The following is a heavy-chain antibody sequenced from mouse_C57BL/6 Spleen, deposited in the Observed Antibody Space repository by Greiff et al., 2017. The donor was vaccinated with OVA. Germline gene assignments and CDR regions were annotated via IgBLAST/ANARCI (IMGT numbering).Heavy chain of an antibody. Sequence: VQLVESGAELARPGASVKLSCKASGYTFTSYGISWVKQRTGQGLEWIGEIYPRSGNTYYNEKFKGKATLTADKSSSTAYMELRSLTSEDSAVYFCARRGAVEAMDYWGQGTSVTVSS. J-gene: IGHJ4*01. CDR2: IYPRSGNT. CDR3: ARRGAVEAMDY. V-gene: IGHV1-81*01. CDR1: GYTFTSYG. D-gene: IGHD1-1*01.